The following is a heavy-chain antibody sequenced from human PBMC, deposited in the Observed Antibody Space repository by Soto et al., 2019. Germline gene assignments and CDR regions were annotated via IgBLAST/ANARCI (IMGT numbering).Heavy chain of an antibody. CDR2: IYTSGTS. CDR1: GGSISTYY. D-gene: IGHD3-10*01. V-gene: IGHV4-4*07. J-gene: IGHJ6*02. Sequence: SDTLSLTCTGSGGSISTYYWSWIRQPSGQGLDWIGRIYTSGTSNYNPSLKSRVAVAVDTSKNLFSLNMTSVTAADTAVYYCTFTKSQLQVRGVQHGLDVSGQGTTATVSS. CDR3: TFTKSQLQVRGVQHGLDV.